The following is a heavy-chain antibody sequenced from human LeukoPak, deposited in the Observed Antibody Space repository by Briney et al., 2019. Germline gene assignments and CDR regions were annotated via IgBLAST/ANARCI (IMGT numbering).Heavy chain of an antibody. D-gene: IGHD3-16*02. CDR3: ASSGLSSGSDAFDI. CDR2: IYSSGGST. Sequence: ASVKVSCKASGYSFTTDNMHWMRQAPGQRLEWMGIIYSSGGSTSAQKFQGRVTMTRDTSTSTVYMELSSLRSEDTAVYYCASSGLSSGSDAFDIWGQGTMVTVSS. J-gene: IGHJ3*02. V-gene: IGHV1-46*01. CDR1: GYSFTTDN.